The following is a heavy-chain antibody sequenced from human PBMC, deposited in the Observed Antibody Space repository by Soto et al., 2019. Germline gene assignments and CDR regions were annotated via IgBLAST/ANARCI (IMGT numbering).Heavy chain of an antibody. Sequence: SETLSLTCTVSGGSISSYYWSWIRQPPGKGLEWIGCIYYSGSTNYNPSLKSRVTISVDTSKNQFSLKLNSVTAADTAVYYCARSGGSLDFWGQGTLVTVSS. J-gene: IGHJ4*02. CDR1: GGSISSYY. CDR2: IYYSGST. V-gene: IGHV4-59*01. CDR3: ARSGGSLDF. D-gene: IGHD2-15*01.